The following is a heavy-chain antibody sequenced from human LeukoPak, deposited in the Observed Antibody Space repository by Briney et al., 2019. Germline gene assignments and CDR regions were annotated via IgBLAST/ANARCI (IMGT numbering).Heavy chain of an antibody. CDR3: ARWSLLAPRGGVDV. CDR1: GGSFSGYY. Sequence: SETLSLTCAVYGGSFSGYYWSWIRQPPGKGLEWIGEINQSGSTNYNPSLKSRVTISVDTSKNQFSLKLSSVTAADTAVYYCARWSLLAPRGGVDVWGKGTTVTVSS. CDR2: INQSGST. D-gene: IGHD3-3*02. J-gene: IGHJ6*04. V-gene: IGHV4-34*01.